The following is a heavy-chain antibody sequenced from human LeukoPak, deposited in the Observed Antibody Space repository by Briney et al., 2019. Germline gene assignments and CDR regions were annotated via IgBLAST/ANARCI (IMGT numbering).Heavy chain of an antibody. Sequence: GGSLRLSCAASGFTFSSYSMNWVRQAPGKGLKWVSTINDNGAGTYYADSVKGRFTISRDNSYNTVSLQMNSLRDEDTGVYYCAKGLRTGVGPYMGYHYYMDVWGKGATVTVSS. CDR3: AKGLRTGVGPYMGYHYYMDV. CDR1: GFTFSSYS. CDR2: INDNGAGT. J-gene: IGHJ6*03. V-gene: IGHV3-23*01. D-gene: IGHD3-16*01.